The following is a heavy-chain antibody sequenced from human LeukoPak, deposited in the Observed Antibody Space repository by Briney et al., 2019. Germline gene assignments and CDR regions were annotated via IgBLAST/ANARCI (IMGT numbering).Heavy chain of an antibody. CDR3: ARGAKTGAFDI. J-gene: IGHJ3*02. CDR2: IYHSGST. Sequence: SETLSLTCTVSGYSISSGYYWGWIRQPPGKGLEWIGSIYHSGSTYYNPSLKSRVTISVDTSKNQFSLKLSSVTAADTAVYYCARGAKTGAFDIWGQGTMVTVSS. V-gene: IGHV4-38-2*02. CDR1: GYSISSGYY.